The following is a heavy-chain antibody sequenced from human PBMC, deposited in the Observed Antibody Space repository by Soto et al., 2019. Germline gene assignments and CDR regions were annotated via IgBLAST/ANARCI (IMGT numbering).Heavy chain of an antibody. CDR2: IYYSGST. D-gene: IGHD6-19*01. CDR1: GGTISSYY. CDR3: ASSSGWLGYYYYMDV. J-gene: IGHJ6*03. Sequence: QVQLQESGPGLVKPSETLSLTCTVSGGTISSYYWSWIRQPPGKGLEWIGYIYYSGSTNYNPSLKSRVTISVDTSKNQFSLKLSSVTAADTAVYYCASSSGWLGYYYYMDVWGKGTTVTVSS. V-gene: IGHV4-59*08.